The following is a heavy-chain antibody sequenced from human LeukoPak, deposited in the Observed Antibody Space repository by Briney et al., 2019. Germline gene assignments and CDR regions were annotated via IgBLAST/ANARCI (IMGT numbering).Heavy chain of an antibody. J-gene: IGHJ3*02. D-gene: IGHD6-13*01. V-gene: IGHV1-8*01. Sequence: ASVKVSCKASGYTFTSYDINGVRQATGQGLEWMGWMNPNSGNTGYAQKFQGRVTMTRNTSISTAYMELGSLRSEDTAVYYCARRQQLVRAFDIWGQGTMVSVSS. CDR1: GYTFTSYD. CDR3: ARRQQLVRAFDI. CDR2: MNPNSGNT.